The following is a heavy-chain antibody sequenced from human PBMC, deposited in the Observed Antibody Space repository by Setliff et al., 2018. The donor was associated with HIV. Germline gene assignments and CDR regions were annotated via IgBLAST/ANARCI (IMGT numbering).Heavy chain of an antibody. J-gene: IGHJ4*02. V-gene: IGHV1-24*01. CDR1: GYTLTELS. D-gene: IGHD2-2*02. Sequence: GSSVKVSCKVSGYTLTELSIHWVRQAPGRGLEWMGGFDPEDDETIYAQNFQGRVTMTSDTSTSTVYMDLSSLGSEDTAVYYCARALYTNLAHFDYWGQGTLVTVSS. CDR2: FDPEDDET. CDR3: ARALYTNLAHFDY.